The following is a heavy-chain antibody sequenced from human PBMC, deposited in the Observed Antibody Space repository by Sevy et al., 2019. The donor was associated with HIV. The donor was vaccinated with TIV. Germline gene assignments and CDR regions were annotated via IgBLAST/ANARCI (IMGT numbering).Heavy chain of an antibody. CDR2: IFGSGST. V-gene: IGHV3-66*02. Sequence: GGSLRLSCAISGFTVNDKYIIWVRQAPGKGLEWVSVIFGSGSTYYADSAKGRFTISRDNSKNTVDLQMNSLRAEDTAVYYCVSLFLSYRSGWSYFDYWGQGTLVTVSS. CDR3: VSLFLSYRSGWSYFDY. CDR1: GFTVNDKY. J-gene: IGHJ4*02. D-gene: IGHD6-19*01.